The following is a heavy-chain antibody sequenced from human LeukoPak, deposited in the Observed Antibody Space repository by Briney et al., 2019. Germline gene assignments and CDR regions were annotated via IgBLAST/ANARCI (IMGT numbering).Heavy chain of an antibody. V-gene: IGHV1-8*03. Sequence: EASVKVSCTASGYTFTGYYMHWVRQAPGQGLEWMGWINPNSLNTGYAQRFQGRITLTRNTSIGTAYMELRSLRSEDTAVYYCARGTALSGTSDYLDSWGQGTLVTVSS. CDR1: GYTFTGYY. CDR2: INPNSLNT. D-gene: IGHD6-19*01. J-gene: IGHJ4*02. CDR3: ARGTALSGTSDYLDS.